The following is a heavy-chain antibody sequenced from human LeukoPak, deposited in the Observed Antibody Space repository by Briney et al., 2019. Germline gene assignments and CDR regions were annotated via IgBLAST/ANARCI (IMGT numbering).Heavy chain of an antibody. V-gene: IGHV4-39*07. CDR3: TKLWFGEGGNDY. CDR2: IYYSGST. Sequence: SETLSLTCTVSGGSISSSSYYWGWIRQPPGKGLEWIGSIYYSGSTYYNPSLKSRVTISVDTYKNQFSLKLTSVTAADTAVYYCTKLWFGEGGNDYWGQGTLVTVSS. CDR1: GGSISSSSYY. D-gene: IGHD3-10*01. J-gene: IGHJ4*02.